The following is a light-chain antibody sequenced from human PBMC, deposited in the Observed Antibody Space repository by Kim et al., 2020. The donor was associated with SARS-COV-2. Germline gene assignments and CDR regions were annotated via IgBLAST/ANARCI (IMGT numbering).Light chain of an antibody. CDR1: EDIRND. CDR2: AVL. J-gene: IGKJ5*01. CDR3: LQHRTYPYT. Sequence: ASVGDRVTITCRASEDIRNDLAWYQHQPGQAPKRLIYAVLRLQSGVPSRFSGSCYGAEFTLTISSLQPEDFATYYCLQHRTYPYTFGQGTRLEIK. V-gene: IGKV1-17*01.